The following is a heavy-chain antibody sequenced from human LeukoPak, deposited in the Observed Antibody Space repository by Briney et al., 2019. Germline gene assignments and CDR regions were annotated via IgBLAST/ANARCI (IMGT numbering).Heavy chain of an antibody. D-gene: IGHD6-19*01. CDR1: GLTVSSNY. Sequence: PGGSLRLSCAASGLTVSSNYMSWVRQAPGKGLEWVSVVYSGGSTYYADSVKGRFTISRDNSKNTLYLQMNSLRAEDTAVYYCARDGYGSGLNGGRWFDPWGQGTLVTVSS. CDR2: VYSGGST. V-gene: IGHV3-53*01. CDR3: ARDGYGSGLNGGRWFDP. J-gene: IGHJ5*02.